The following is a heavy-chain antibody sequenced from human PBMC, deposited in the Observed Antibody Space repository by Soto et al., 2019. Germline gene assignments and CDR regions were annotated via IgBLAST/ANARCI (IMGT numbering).Heavy chain of an antibody. Sequence: EEQLAESGGGLVQPGGSLRLSCAGSGSSFNDHYIDWVRQAPGKGLEWIGQIRNKDRGYTTEYAASVRGRFTISRDDSSNSLYLHMTSLKTEDTAVYYCSDLGTWFAPWGQGTLVTVSS. CDR1: GSSFNDHY. CDR2: IRNKDRGYTT. CDR3: SDLGTWFAP. V-gene: IGHV3-72*01. J-gene: IGHJ5*02.